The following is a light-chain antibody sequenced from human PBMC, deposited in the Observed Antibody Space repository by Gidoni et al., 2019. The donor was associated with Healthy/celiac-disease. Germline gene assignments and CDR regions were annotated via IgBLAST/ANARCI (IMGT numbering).Light chain of an antibody. V-gene: IGLV3-21*02. CDR2: DDS. CDR1: NIGSKS. J-gene: IGLJ3*02. Sequence: SYVLTQPPSVSVAPGPTARITRGGNNIGSKSVHWYQQKPGQAPLLVVYDDSDRPSGIPERFSGSNSGNTATLTSSRVEAGDDTDYYCQVWDSSSDHRVFGGGTKLTVL. CDR3: QVWDSSSDHRV.